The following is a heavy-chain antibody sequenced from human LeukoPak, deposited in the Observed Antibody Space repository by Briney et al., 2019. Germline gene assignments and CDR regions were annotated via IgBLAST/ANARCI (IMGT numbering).Heavy chain of an antibody. J-gene: IGHJ4*02. V-gene: IGHV4-34*01. CDR1: GGSFSGYY. Sequence: SETLSLTCAVYGGSFSGYYWSWIRQHPGKGLEWIGEINHSGSTNYNPSLKSRVTISVDTSKNQFSLKLSSVTAADTAVYYCARGNGSSAPFDYWGQGTLVTVYS. CDR2: INHSGST. CDR3: ARGNGSSAPFDY. D-gene: IGHD6-13*01.